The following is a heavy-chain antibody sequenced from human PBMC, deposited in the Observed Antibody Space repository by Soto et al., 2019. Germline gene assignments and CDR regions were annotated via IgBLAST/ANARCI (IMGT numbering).Heavy chain of an antibody. CDR1: GGSISSGGYY. CDR3: ARGHDYGDYVIDY. CDR2: IYYSGST. J-gene: IGHJ4*02. V-gene: IGHV4-31*03. D-gene: IGHD4-17*01. Sequence: SETLSLTCTVSGGSISSGGYYWSWIRQHPGKGLEWIGYIYYSGSTYYNPSLKSRVTISVDTSKNQFSLKLSSVTAADTAVYYCARGHDYGDYVIDYWGQGTLVTVSS.